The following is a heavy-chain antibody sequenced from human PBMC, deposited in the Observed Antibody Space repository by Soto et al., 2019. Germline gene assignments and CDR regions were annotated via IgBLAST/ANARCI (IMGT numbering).Heavy chain of an antibody. V-gene: IGHV3-23*01. Sequence: GGSLRLSCAASGFTFSSYAMSWVRQAPGKGLEWVSAISGSGGSTYYADSVKGRFTISRDNSKNTLYLQMNSLRAEDTAVYYCAPWRVGYCSGGSCYFDYWGQGTLVTVSS. D-gene: IGHD2-15*01. CDR2: ISGSGGST. CDR1: GFTFSSYA. J-gene: IGHJ4*02. CDR3: APWRVGYCSGGSCYFDY.